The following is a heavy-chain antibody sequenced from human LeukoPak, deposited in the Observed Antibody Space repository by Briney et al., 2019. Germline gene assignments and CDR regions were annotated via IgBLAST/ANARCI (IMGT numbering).Heavy chain of an antibody. J-gene: IGHJ4*02. D-gene: IGHD6-13*01. CDR1: GYTFTGYY. Sequence: ASVNVSCKASGYTFTGYYIHWVRQAPGQGLEWMGWINPNSGGTNYAQKFQGWVTMTRDTSISTAYMELSSLRSGDTAVYYCARAGIAAAGSAFDYWGQGTLVTVSS. CDR3: ARAGIAAAGSAFDY. CDR2: INPNSGGT. V-gene: IGHV1-2*04.